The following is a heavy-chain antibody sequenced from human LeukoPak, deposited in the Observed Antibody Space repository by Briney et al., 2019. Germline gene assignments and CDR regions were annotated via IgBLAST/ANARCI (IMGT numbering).Heavy chain of an antibody. V-gene: IGHV1-46*01. J-gene: IGHJ3*02. Sequence: ASVKVSCKASGYTFTSYYMHWVRQAPGQGLEWMGIINPSGGSTSYAQKFQGRVTMTRDTSTSTVYMELSSLRSEDTAVYYCASPLGRANAFDIWGQGTVVTVSS. CDR2: INPSGGST. D-gene: IGHD3-16*01. CDR3: ASPLGRANAFDI. CDR1: GYTFTSYY.